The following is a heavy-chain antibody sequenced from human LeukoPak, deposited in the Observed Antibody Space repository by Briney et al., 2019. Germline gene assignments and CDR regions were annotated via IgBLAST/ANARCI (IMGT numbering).Heavy chain of an antibody. CDR2: ISYDGSNK. Sequence: GGSLRLSCAASGFTFSSYAMHWVRQAPGKGLEWVAVISYDGSNKYYADSVKGRFTISRDNSKNTLYLQMNSLRAEDTAVYYCARDWREFDYWGQGTLVTVSS. CDR3: ARDWREFDY. J-gene: IGHJ4*02. D-gene: IGHD3-3*01. CDR1: GFTFSSYA. V-gene: IGHV3-30-3*01.